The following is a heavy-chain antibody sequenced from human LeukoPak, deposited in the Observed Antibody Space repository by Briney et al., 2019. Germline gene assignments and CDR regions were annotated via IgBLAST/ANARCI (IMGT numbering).Heavy chain of an antibody. CDR3: ARADSVPAGDYHYWYMDV. CDR2: INPNTGGT. J-gene: IGHJ6*03. Sequence: GASVKVSCKASGYTFTGYYMHWVRQDPRQGLQWMGWINPNTGGTDYAQKFQGRDTMTRDTSISTVYMELSSLRSDDTAVYYCARADSVPAGDYHYWYMDVWGKGTTVTVSS. D-gene: IGHD2-2*01. V-gene: IGHV1-2*02. CDR1: GYTFTGYY.